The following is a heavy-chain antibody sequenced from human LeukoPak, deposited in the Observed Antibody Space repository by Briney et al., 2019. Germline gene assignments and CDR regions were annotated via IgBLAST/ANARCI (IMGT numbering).Heavy chain of an antibody. CDR1: GLTLSDAW. CDR3: ARGGHWFDP. V-gene: IGHV3-15*01. D-gene: IGHD3-16*01. J-gene: IGHJ5*02. Sequence: GGSLRLSCEVSGLTLSDAWMSWVRQAPGKGLQWVGRIKSNTDGGTTDYAAPVNGRFTISRDESENMLYLQIDSLKTEDTAVYYCARGGHWFDPWGQGTLVTVSS. CDR2: IKSNTDGGTT.